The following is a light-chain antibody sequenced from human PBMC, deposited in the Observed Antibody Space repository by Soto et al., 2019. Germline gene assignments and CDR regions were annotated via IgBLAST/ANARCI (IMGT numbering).Light chain of an antibody. J-gene: IGLJ1*01. CDR1: SSNIGSNT. CDR2: SNN. V-gene: IGLV1-44*01. Sequence: QSVLTQPPSASGTPGQRVTISCSGSSSNIGSNTVNWYQQLPGTAPKLLIYSNNQRHSAVPDRFSGSKSGTSASLAISGLQSEDEADSYCAACADSLNGLYVFGTGTKLTVL. CDR3: AACADSLNGLYV.